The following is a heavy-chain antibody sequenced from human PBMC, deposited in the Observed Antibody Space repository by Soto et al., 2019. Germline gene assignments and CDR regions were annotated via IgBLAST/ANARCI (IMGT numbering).Heavy chain of an antibody. CDR1: GYTFTSYA. D-gene: IGHD1-1*01. CDR3: ARDRLRYNWNDFPYYYYGMDV. J-gene: IGHJ6*02. Sequence: ASVKVSCKASGYTFTSYAMHWVRQAPGQRLEWMGWINAGKGNTRYSQKFQGRVTITRDTSASTAYMELSSLRSEDTAVYYCARDRLRYNWNDFPYYYYGMDVWGQGTTVTVSS. V-gene: IGHV1-3*01. CDR2: INAGKGNT.